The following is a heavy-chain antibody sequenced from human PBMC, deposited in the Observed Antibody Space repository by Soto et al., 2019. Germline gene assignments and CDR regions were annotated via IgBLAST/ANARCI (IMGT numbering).Heavy chain of an antibody. CDR3: ARGRSSRGSDQGAPVKMDV. CDR2: MNPNSGNT. D-gene: IGHD1-26*01. CDR1: GYTFTSYD. J-gene: IGHJ6*04. Sequence: ASVKVSCKASGYTFTSYDINWVRQATGQGLEWMGWMNPNSGNTGYAQKFQGRVTMTRNTSISTAYMELSSLRSEDTAVYYCARGRSSRGSDQGAPVKMDVWGKGTTVTVSS. V-gene: IGHV1-8*02.